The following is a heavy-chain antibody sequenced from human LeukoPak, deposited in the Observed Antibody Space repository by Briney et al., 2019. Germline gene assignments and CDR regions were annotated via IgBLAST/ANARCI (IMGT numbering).Heavy chain of an antibody. CDR2: IYYSGST. CDR3: ARHLRGYDSSGYYYAGGEDY. D-gene: IGHD3-22*01. CDR1: GASISSSSYS. V-gene: IGHV4-39*01. J-gene: IGHJ4*02. Sequence: SETLSLTCTVSGASISSSSYSWGWIRQPPGKGLEWIGNIYYSGSTYCNPSLKSRVTISVDTSKNQFSLKLSSVTAADTAVYYCARHLRGYDSSGYYYAGGEDYWGQGTLVTVSS.